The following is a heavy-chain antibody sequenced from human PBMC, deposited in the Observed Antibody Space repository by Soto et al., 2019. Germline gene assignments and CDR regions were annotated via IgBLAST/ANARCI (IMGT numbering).Heavy chain of an antibody. CDR3: ARLDHILTGYSTLDY. CDR1: GYTVSDYG. CDR2: INAYNGNT. D-gene: IGHD3-9*01. V-gene: IGHV1-18*01. Sequence: GASVKVSCKASGYTVSDYGISWVRQAPGQGLEWLAWINAYNGNTDYAQKLQGRVTMTTDTSTTTAYMELRSLRSDDTAVYYCARLDHILTGYSTLDYWGQGTLVTVSS. J-gene: IGHJ4*02.